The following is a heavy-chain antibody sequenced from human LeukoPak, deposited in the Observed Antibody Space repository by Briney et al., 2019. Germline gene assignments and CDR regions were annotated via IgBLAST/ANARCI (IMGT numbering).Heavy chain of an antibody. V-gene: IGHV3-7*05. CDR2: IKQDASEI. J-gene: IGHJ4*02. D-gene: IGHD6-19*01. Sequence: GGSLRLSCAASGFAFTKFWMTGVRQAPGKGLEWVATIKQDASEIYYVDSVKGRFTISRDNAHNSLYLQMHTLSPEDTAVYYCARTGSGWQPGDYWGQGTLVTVSS. CDR1: GFAFTKFW. CDR3: ARTGSGWQPGDY.